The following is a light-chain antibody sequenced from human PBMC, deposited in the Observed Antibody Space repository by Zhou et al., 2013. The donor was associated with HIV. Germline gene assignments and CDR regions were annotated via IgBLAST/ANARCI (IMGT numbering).Light chain of an antibody. J-gene: IGKJ3*01. V-gene: IGKV1-33*01. CDR2: GAS. CDR3: QQYDNLPPFT. Sequence: DIQMTQSPSSLSASVGDRVTITCRATSLGISNYLAWYQQKAGTAPKVLISGASTLESGVPSRFSGSGSGTDFTFTISSLQPEDIATYYCQQYDNLPPFTFGPGTKVDIK. CDR1: LGISNY.